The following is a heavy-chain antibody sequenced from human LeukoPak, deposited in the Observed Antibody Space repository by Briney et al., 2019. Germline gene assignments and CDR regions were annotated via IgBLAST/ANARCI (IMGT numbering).Heavy chain of an antibody. CDR3: ARDSQEFFQH. CDR1: GFTFDNYA. CDR2: ISGDGGST. V-gene: IGHV3-43*02. J-gene: IGHJ1*01. Sequence: PGGSLRLSCAASGFTFDNYAIHWVRQAPGKGLEWVSLISGDGGSTYYADSMKGRFTISRDNSKNSLCLQMNSLRTEDTALYYCARDSQEFFQHWGQGTLVTVSS.